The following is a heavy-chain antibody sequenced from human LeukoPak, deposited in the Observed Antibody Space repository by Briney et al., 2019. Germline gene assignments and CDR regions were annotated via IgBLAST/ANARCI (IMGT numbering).Heavy chain of an antibody. CDR3: ARGPWRDIVVVAGMDV. D-gene: IGHD2-15*01. Sequence: SETLSLTCAVYGGSFSGYYWSWIRRPPGKGLEWIGEINHSGSTNYNPSLKSRVTISVDTSKNQFSLKLSSVTAADTAVYYCARGPWRDIVVVAGMDVWGKGTTVTVSS. CDR2: INHSGST. J-gene: IGHJ6*04. CDR1: GGSFSGYY. V-gene: IGHV4-34*01.